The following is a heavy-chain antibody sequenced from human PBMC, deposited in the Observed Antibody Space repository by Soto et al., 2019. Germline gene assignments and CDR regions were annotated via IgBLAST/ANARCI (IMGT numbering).Heavy chain of an antibody. CDR1: GGTFSSYA. D-gene: IGHD3-3*01. CDR2: IIPIFGTA. J-gene: IGHJ6*02. CDR3: ARGTWEATIFSYYYGMDV. Sequence: ASVKVSCKASGGTFSSYAISWVRQAPGQGLEWMGGIIPIFGTANYAQKFQGRVTITADESTSTAYMELSSLRSEDTAVYYCARGTWEATIFSYYYGMDVWGQGNTVTVSS. V-gene: IGHV1-69*13.